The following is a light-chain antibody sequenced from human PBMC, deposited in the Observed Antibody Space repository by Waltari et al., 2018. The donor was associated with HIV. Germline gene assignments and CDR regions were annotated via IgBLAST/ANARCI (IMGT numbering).Light chain of an antibody. V-gene: IGLV1-47*01. CDR2: RNK. J-gene: IGLJ1*01. CDR3: AAWDDSLSGLYV. CDR1: SPKIGSNY. Sequence: QSVLTQPPSASGTPGQRVTISCSGSSPKIGSNYVNWYQQVPGTTPKLLIYRNKQRPSVVPDRFSGSKSGTSASLAISGLRSDDEADYYCAAWDDSLSGLYVFGTGTKFTVL.